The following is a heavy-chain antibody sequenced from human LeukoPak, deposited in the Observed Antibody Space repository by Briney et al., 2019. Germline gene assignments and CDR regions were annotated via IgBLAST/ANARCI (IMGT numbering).Heavy chain of an antibody. CDR3: ARRRVDGYNYAFDY. V-gene: IGHV4-31*03. CDR2: IYYSGST. J-gene: IGHJ4*02. D-gene: IGHD5-24*01. Sequence: SETLSLTCTVSGGSISSGVYYWGWLRQHPGTGLEWIGYIYYSGSTYYNPSLKRRVTISVDTSKSQFSPKLSSVTAADTAVYYCARRRVDGYNYAFDYWGQGTLVTVSS. CDR1: GGSISSGVYY.